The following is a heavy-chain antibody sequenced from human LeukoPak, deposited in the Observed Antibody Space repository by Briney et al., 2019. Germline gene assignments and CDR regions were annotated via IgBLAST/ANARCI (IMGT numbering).Heavy chain of an antibody. CDR3: ARDQYYYGSGIRYFDY. V-gene: IGHV4-39*07. CDR1: SGSISTSNYY. D-gene: IGHD3-10*01. CDR2: IFYSGST. Sequence: SETLSLTCTVSSGSISTSNYYWGWVRQPPGKALEWIGNIFYSGSTYYSPSLKSRVTISVDTSKNQFSLKLSSVTAADTAVYYCARDQYYYGSGIRYFDYWGQGTLVTVSP. J-gene: IGHJ4*02.